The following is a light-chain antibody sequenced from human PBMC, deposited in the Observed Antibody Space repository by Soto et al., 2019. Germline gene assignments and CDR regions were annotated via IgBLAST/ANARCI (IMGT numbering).Light chain of an antibody. CDR1: QSIRSY. Sequence: IQLTHAPSSLSASVGDKVTSTCGASQSIRSYLNWVQKKPGKAPKLLIYDASSLESGVPSRFSGSGSGTEFTLTISSLEPEDFAVYYCQQRNNWPLTFGGGTKVDIK. CDR2: DAS. CDR3: QQRNNWPLT. J-gene: IGKJ4*01. V-gene: IGKV1-39*01.